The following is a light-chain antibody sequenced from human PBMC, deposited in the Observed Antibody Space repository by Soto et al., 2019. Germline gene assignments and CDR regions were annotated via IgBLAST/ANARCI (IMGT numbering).Light chain of an antibody. CDR2: EVS. Sequence: QSALTQPASVSGSPGQSITISCTGTSSDVGGYNYVSWYQQHPGKAPKLIIYEVSNRPSGVSNRFSGSKSGNTASLTISGLQAEDEAAYYCSSYTRSGTLGVLFGGGTKLTVL. CDR1: SSDVGGYNY. J-gene: IGLJ2*01. CDR3: SSYTRSGTLGVL. V-gene: IGLV2-14*01.